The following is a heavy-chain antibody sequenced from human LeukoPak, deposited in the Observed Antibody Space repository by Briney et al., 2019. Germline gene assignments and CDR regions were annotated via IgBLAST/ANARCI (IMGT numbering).Heavy chain of an antibody. Sequence: SETLSLTCAVYGGSFRGYYWSWIRQPPGEGLEWIGGINHSGSTNYNPSLKSRVTISVDTSKNQFSLKLSSVTAADTAVYYCAREVRNDSSGYYYAEYDYWGQGTLVTVSS. CDR3: AREVRNDSSGYYYAEYDY. V-gene: IGHV4-34*01. CDR2: INHSGST. D-gene: IGHD3-22*01. J-gene: IGHJ4*02. CDR1: GGSFRGYY.